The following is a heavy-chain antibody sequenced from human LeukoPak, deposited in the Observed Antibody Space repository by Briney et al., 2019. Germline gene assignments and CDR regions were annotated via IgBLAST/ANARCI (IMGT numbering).Heavy chain of an antibody. Sequence: SQTLSLTCTVSGGSISSGGYYWSWIRQHPGTGLEWIAYIYYSGSTYYNPSLKSRVTISVDKSKNQFSLKLSSVTAADTAVYYCASQGGDILTAFDSWGQGTLVTVSS. D-gene: IGHD3-9*01. J-gene: IGHJ4*02. CDR2: IYYSGST. CDR1: GGSISSGGYY. V-gene: IGHV4-31*03. CDR3: ASQGGDILTAFDS.